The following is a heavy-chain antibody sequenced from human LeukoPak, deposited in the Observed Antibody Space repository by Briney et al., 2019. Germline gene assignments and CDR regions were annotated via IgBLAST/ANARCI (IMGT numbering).Heavy chain of an antibody. V-gene: IGHV3-30-3*01. CDR3: ASRISSGSYFFDY. D-gene: IGHD1-26*01. Sequence: PGRSLRLSCAASGFTFSSYAMHWVRQAPGKGLEWVAVISYDGSNKYYADSVKGRFTISRDNSKNTLYLQMNSLRAEDTAVYYCASRISSGSYFFDYWGQGTLVTVSS. CDR2: ISYDGSNK. CDR1: GFTFSSYA. J-gene: IGHJ4*02.